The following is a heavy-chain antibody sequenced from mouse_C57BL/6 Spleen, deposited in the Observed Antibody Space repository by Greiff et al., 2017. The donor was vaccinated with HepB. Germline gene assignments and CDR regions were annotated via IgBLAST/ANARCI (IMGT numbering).Heavy chain of an antibody. D-gene: IGHD1-1*01. CDR3: ARDSGYDGSSTWYFDV. J-gene: IGHJ1*03. V-gene: IGHV1-58*01. Sequence: VQLQQSGAELVRPGSSVKMSCKTSGYTFTSYGINWVKQRPGQGLEWIGYIYIGNGYTEYNEKFKGKATLTSDTSSSTAYMQLSSLTSEDSAIYFCARDSGYDGSSTWYFDVWGTGTTVTVSS. CDR2: IYIGNGYT. CDR1: GYTFTSYG.